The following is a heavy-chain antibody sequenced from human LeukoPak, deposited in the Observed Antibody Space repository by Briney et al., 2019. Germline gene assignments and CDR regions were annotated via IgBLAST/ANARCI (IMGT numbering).Heavy chain of an antibody. J-gene: IGHJ4*02. CDR1: GFTFSSYA. V-gene: IGHV3-23*01. CDR2: ISGSGGST. CDR3: AKDSSGWYIFDY. D-gene: IGHD6-19*01. Sequence: PGGSLRLSCAASGFTFSSYAMSWVRQAPGNGLEWVSAISGSGGSTYYADSVKGRFTISRDNSKNTLYLQMNSLRAEDTAVYYCAKDSSGWYIFDYWGQGTLVTVSS.